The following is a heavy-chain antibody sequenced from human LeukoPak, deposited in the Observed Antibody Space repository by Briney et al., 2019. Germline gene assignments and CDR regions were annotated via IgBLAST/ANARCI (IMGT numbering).Heavy chain of an antibody. Sequence: GGSLRLSCAASGFTVSSNYMSWVRQAPGKGLEWVSVIYSGGSTYYADSVKGRFTISRDNSKNSLYLQMNSLRAEDTAVYYCAELGITMIGGVWGKGTTVTISS. J-gene: IGHJ6*04. CDR2: IYSGGST. CDR3: AELGITMIGGV. D-gene: IGHD3-10*02. CDR1: GFTVSSNY. V-gene: IGHV3-66*01.